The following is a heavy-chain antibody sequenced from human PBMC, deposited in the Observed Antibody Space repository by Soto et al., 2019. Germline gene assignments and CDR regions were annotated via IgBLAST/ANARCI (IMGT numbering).Heavy chain of an antibody. CDR1: GGSIDSNHYY. CDR3: VRQKLDVPAFFDN. J-gene: IGHJ4*02. CDR2: ISYLGTT. V-gene: IGHV4-39*01. D-gene: IGHD1-7*01. Sequence: SETLSLTCTVSGGSIDSNHYYWGWVRQPPGKGLEWIASISYLGTTYYSPSLKSRVIKSIDASRNQFSLKLTSVTAADTAMYFCVRQKLDVPAFFDNRGQRIPVTVSS.